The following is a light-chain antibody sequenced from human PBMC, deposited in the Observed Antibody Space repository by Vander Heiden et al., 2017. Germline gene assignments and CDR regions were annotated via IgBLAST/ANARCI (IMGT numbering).Light chain of an antibody. CDR3: QQYGYLLNYT. V-gene: IGKV3-20*01. CDR2: STS. J-gene: IGKJ2*01. CDR1: QSVSSSR. Sequence: ESALTQSPGTLSLSPGERASLSCRASQSVSSSRLAWYQHKLGQAPRLLIYSTSSRATGIPDRFSGSGSGTDFTLTISRLEAEDFAVYYCQQYGYLLNYTFGQGTKLEIK.